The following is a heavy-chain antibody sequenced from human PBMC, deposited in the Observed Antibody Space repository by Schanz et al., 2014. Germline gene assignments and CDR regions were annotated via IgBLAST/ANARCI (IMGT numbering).Heavy chain of an antibody. CDR2: MPFDYSSQ. V-gene: IGHV3-30*02. CDR3: AKERDTSGWNHGDY. J-gene: IGHJ4*02. Sequence: QVHLVESGGGVVQPGGSLRLSCAASGFTFRTYGMHWVRQAPGKGMEWVAFMPFDYSSQYYPDSVKGRFTISRDNSRNTLFLQMNSLRTEDTAVYHCAKERDTSGWNHGDYWGQGTLVTVSS. CDR1: GFTFRTYG. D-gene: IGHD6-19*01.